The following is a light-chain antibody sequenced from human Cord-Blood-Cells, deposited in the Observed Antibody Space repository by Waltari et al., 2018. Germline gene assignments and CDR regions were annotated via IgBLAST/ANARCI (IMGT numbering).Light chain of an antibody. CDR1: QGISSY. CDR3: QQYYSYPPLT. Sequence: AIRMTQSPSSFSASTGDRVTITCRASQGISSYLAWYQQKPGKAPKLLIYAASTLQSGVPSRFSGSRSGTDFTLTISCLQSEDFATYYCQQYYSYPPLTFGGGTKGEIK. J-gene: IGKJ4*01. V-gene: IGKV1-8*01. CDR2: AAS.